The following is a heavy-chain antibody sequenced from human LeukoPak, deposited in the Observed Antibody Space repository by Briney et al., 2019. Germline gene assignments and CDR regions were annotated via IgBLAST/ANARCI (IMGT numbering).Heavy chain of an antibody. V-gene: IGHV4-39*07. J-gene: IGHJ6*03. CDR3: ARARYGYSHADYYMDV. CDR2: IYYSGST. Sequence: SETLSLTCTVSGDSISSSSYYWGWIRQPPGKGLEWIGSIYYSGSTYYNPSLKSRVTISVDTSKDQFSLKLSSVTAADTAVYYCARARYGYSHADYYMDVWGKGTTVTVSS. D-gene: IGHD5-18*01. CDR1: GDSISSSSYY.